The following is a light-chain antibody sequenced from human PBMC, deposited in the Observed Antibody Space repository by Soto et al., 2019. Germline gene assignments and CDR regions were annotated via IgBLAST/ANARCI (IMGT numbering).Light chain of an antibody. CDR2: GAS. V-gene: IGKV3-15*01. CDR3: QQYNWPLYT. Sequence: EIVMTQSPATLSVSPGERATLSCRASQSVSSNLAWYQQKPGQAPRLLIYGASTRATGIPARFSGSGSGTESTLTISSLQSEDFAVYYCQQYNWPLYTFGQGTKLEIK. J-gene: IGKJ2*01. CDR1: QSVSSN.